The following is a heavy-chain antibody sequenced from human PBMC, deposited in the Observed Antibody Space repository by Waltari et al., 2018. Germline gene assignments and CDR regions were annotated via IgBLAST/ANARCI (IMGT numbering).Heavy chain of an antibody. CDR3: ARALN. Sequence: QVQLVESGGSVVQPGRSLRPSCHASGFTFRRYAMHWVRQAPGKGLEWVAVISYDGSNKYYADSVKGRFTISRDNSKNTLYLQMNSLRAEDTAVYYCARALNWGQGTLVTVSS. J-gene: IGHJ4*02. CDR2: ISYDGSNK. V-gene: IGHV3-30*01. CDR1: GFTFRRYA.